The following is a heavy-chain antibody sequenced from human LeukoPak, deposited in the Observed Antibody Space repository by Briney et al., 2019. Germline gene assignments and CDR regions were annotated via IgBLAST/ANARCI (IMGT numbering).Heavy chain of an antibody. CDR1: GGSISSGDYY. V-gene: IGHV4-30-4*01. CDR3: ARGANYYDSSGYFDY. CDR2: IYYSGST. D-gene: IGHD3-22*01. J-gene: IGHJ4*02. Sequence: SETLSLTCTVSGGSISSGDYYWSWIRQPPGKGLEWIGYIYYSGSTYYNQSLKSRVTISVDTSKNQFSLKLSSVTAADTAVYYCARGANYYDSSGYFDYWGQGTLVTVSS.